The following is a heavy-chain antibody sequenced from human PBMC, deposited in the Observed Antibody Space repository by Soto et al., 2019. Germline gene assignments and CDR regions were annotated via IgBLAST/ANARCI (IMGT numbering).Heavy chain of an antibody. Sequence: SVKLSCKASGGTFSSYAISCVRQAPRQGLEWMGGIIPIFGTANYAQKFQGRVTITADESTSTAYMELSSLRSEDTAVYYCASLGGRWLQFRGGAFDIWGQGTIVTVSS. V-gene: IGHV1-69*13. J-gene: IGHJ3*02. CDR2: IIPIFGTA. CDR1: GGTFSSYA. CDR3: ASLGGRWLQFRGGAFDI. D-gene: IGHD5-12*01.